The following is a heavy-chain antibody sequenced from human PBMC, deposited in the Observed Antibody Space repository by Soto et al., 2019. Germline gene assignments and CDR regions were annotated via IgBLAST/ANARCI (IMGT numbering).Heavy chain of an antibody. CDR1: GYTFNRHG. V-gene: IGHV1-18*04. Sequence: QVHLVQSGGEVKKPGASVKVSCKASGYTFNRHGITWVRQAPGQGLEGMGWISGYNGDINYEQKFQGRVTLSSYTLTSTVYLELKSLRFDDTAVYYCARVRIVGAREIDFWGQGTLVTVSS. D-gene: IGHD1-26*01. J-gene: IGHJ4*02. CDR2: ISGYNGDI. CDR3: ARVRIVGAREIDF.